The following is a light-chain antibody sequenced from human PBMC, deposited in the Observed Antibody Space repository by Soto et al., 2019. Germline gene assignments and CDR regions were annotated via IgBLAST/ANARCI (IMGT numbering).Light chain of an antibody. Sequence: DIQITQSPSTLSASVGDRVTITCRASQSISSWLAWYQQKPGKAPKVLIYAASSLQSGVPARFSGSGSGTEFTLTISNLQPEDFAIYHCQQSYSSPWTFGQGTKVDIK. J-gene: IGKJ1*01. V-gene: IGKV1-39*01. CDR3: QQSYSSPWT. CDR2: AAS. CDR1: QSISSW.